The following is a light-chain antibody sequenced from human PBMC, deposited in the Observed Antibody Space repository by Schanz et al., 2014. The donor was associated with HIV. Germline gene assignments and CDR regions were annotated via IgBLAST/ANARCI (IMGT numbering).Light chain of an antibody. J-gene: IGLJ2*01. Sequence: QSVLTQPPSASGTPGQRVTISCSGSSSNIGSNYVYWYQQLPGTAPKLLIYKNNRRPSGVPDRFSGFKSGTSASLAISGLQSEDEADYYCAAWDDSLNGLVVFGGGTKLTVL. V-gene: IGLV1-47*01. CDR3: AAWDDSLNGLVV. CDR1: SSNIGSNY. CDR2: KNN.